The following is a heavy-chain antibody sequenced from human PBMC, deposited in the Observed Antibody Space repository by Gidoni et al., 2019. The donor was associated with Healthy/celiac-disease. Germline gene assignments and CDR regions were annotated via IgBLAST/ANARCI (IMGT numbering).Heavy chain of an antibody. CDR2: IYYSGST. CDR3: ARCRMTASGTGRYYYYYYRDV. V-gene: IGHV4-39*01. J-gene: IGHJ6*03. Sequence: HLPLQASRPGLATPSETLSLTCPFSGGSISSHSYSWGWIHQPPGSGLEWIGCIYYSGSTYHNTCLKSRVNIAVDTSKNKCSLKLSAVTAAETAGYYCARCRMTASGTGRYYYYYYRDVWGKGTTVTVSS. CDR1: GGSISSHSYS. D-gene: IGHD2-2*01.